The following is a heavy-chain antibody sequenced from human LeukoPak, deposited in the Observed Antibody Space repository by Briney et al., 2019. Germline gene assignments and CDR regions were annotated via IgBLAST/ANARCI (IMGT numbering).Heavy chain of an antibody. CDR3: ARGHGSIAARRAYWFDP. J-gene: IGHJ5*02. D-gene: IGHD6-6*01. Sequence: GGSLRLSCAASGFTFSDNYMSWIRQAPGKGLEWVSYISSSGSTIYYADSVKGRFTISSDNAKNSLYLQMNSLRAEDTAVYYCARGHGSIAARRAYWFDPWGQGTLVTVSS. V-gene: IGHV3-11*01. CDR1: GFTFSDNY. CDR2: ISSSGSTI.